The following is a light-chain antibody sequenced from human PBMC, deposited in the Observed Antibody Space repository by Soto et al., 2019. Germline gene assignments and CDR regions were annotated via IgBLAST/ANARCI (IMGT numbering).Light chain of an antibody. CDR1: QSISSW. Sequence: DIQMTQSPSTLSASVGDRVTITCRASQSISSWLAWYQQKPGKAPKLLIYDASSLESGVPSRFSGSGSGTEFTVTISSLQPDDFATYYCQQSASYRMFGQGTKVEVK. V-gene: IGKV1-5*01. J-gene: IGKJ1*01. CDR3: QQSASYRM. CDR2: DAS.